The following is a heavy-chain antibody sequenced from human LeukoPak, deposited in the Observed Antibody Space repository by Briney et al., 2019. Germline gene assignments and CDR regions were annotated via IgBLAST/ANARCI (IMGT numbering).Heavy chain of an antibody. CDR1: GFTFSSYG. V-gene: IGHV3-30*18. Sequence: GRSLRLSCAASGFTFSSYGMHWVRQAPGKGLEWVAVISYDGSNKYYADSVKGRFTISRDNPKNTLYLQMNSLRAEDTAVYYCAKPWGMVRGVIMGEDYWGQGTLVTVSS. D-gene: IGHD3-10*01. CDR2: ISYDGSNK. J-gene: IGHJ4*02. CDR3: AKPWGMVRGVIMGEDY.